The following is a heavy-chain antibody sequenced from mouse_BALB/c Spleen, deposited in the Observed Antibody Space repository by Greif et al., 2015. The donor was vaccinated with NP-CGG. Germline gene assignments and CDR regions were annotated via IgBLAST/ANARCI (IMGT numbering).Heavy chain of an antibody. J-gene: IGHJ4*01. CDR1: CYSFTSYY. CDR3: ENYRYENKAKDY. Sequence: LLLSVPELVMPWASVRISCKASCYSFTSYYIHWVKQRPGQGLEWIGWIYPGTVNSKYNEKFKGNATLTADKSSSTANKQRSSKNSEDAEEECRENYRYENKAKDYGGQG. CDR2: IYPGTVNS. D-gene: IGHD2-14*01. V-gene: IGHV1S56*01.